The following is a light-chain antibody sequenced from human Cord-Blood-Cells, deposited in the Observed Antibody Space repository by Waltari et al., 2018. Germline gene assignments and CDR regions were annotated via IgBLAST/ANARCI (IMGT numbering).Light chain of an antibody. J-gene: IGLJ1*01. CDR1: SSNTGSNT. CDR3: AAWDDSLNGYV. V-gene: IGLV1-44*01. CDR2: SNK. Sequence: QSVLTHPPSASGTPGQRGTIPCSGSSSNTGSNTVTWYQQLPGTTPKLLIYSNKQRPSGVPDRFSGSKSGTSASLAISGLQSEDEADYYCAAWDDSLNGYVFGTGTKVTVL.